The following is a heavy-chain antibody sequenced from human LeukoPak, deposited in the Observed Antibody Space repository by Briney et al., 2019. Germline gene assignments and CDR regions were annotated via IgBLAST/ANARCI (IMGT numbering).Heavy chain of an antibody. CDR2: ISAYNGNT. J-gene: IGHJ5*02. CDR1: GYTFTSYG. D-gene: IGHD3-10*01. V-gene: IGHV1-18*01. Sequence: GASVKVSCKASGYTFTSYGISWVRQAPGQGLECMGWISAYNGNTNYAQKLQGRVTMTTDTSTSTAYMELRSLRSDDTAVYYCARGGGCNGSGSYYPSRWFDPWGQGTLVTVSS. CDR3: ARGGGCNGSGSYYPSRWFDP.